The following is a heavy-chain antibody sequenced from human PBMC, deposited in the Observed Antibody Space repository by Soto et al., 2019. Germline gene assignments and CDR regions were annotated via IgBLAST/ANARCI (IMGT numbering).Heavy chain of an antibody. CDR2: IDPSDSYT. Sequence: EVQLEQSGAEVKKPGESLRISCKGSGYSFTGYWISWVRQMPGKCLEWMGRIDPSDSYTNYSPSFQGHVTISAAKSISTAYLQWSSLKASDTAMYYCARQTYYYDTNANYKYYFDSWGQGTMVTVSS. CDR3: ARQTYYYDTNANYKYYFDS. J-gene: IGHJ4*02. CDR1: GYSFTGYW. D-gene: IGHD3-22*01. V-gene: IGHV5-10-1*03.